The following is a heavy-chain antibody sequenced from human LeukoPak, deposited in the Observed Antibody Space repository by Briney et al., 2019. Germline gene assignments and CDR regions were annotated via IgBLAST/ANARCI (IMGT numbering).Heavy chain of an antibody. Sequence: SETLSLTCTVSGDSISSSSYYWGWIRQPPGKGLEWIGSIYYSGSTFYNPSLKSRVTISVDRSKRQFSPKLRSVTAADTAVYYCARRSLGFCSGDSCSNFDSWGQGTLVTVSS. CDR1: GDSISSSSYY. CDR3: ARRSLGFCSGDSCSNFDS. V-gene: IGHV4-39*01. J-gene: IGHJ4*02. D-gene: IGHD2-15*01. CDR2: IYYSGST.